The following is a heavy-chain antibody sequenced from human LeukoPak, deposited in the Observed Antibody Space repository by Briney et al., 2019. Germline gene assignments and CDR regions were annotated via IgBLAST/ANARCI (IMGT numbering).Heavy chain of an antibody. J-gene: IGHJ4*02. D-gene: IGHD2-2*01. V-gene: IGHV1-2*02. Sequence: GASVKVSCKASGYTFTGYYIHWVRQAPGQGLEWMGWINPNSGGTNYAQKFQGRVTMTRDTSISTAYMELSRLKSDDTAVYYCARGGRYCSSSTCYYDYWGQGTLVTVSS. CDR3: ARGGRYCSSSTCYYDY. CDR2: INPNSGGT. CDR1: GYTFTGYY.